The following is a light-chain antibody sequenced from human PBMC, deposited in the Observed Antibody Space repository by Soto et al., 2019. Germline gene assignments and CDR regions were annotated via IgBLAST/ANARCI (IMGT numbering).Light chain of an antibody. J-gene: IGKJ5*01. V-gene: IGKV3-20*01. CDR3: QQYGSTPPIT. Sequence: EIALTQSPGTLSLAPGERATLSCRASQSVSSNYLAWYQQKPGQSPRLLIFGTSNRVTGIPDRFSGSGSGTDFTLTISRLEPEDFAVYYCQQYGSTPPITFGEGTRLEIK. CDR2: GTS. CDR1: QSVSSNY.